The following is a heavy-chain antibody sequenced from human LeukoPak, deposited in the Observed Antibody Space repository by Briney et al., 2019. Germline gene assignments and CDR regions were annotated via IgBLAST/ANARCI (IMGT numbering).Heavy chain of an antibody. CDR1: SGSISSYY. Sequence: SETLSLTCTVSSGSISSYYWSWIRQPAGKGLEWIGRIYTSGSTNYNPSLKSRVTISVDKSKNQFSLKLSSVTAADTAVYYCARYDSSGFGYFDYWGQGTLVTVSS. V-gene: IGHV4-4*07. D-gene: IGHD3-22*01. CDR2: IYTSGST. CDR3: ARYDSSGFGYFDY. J-gene: IGHJ4*02.